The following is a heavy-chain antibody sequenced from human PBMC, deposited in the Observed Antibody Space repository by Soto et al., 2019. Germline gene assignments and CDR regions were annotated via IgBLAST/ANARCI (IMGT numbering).Heavy chain of an antibody. CDR2: TYYRSKWYN. CDR1: GDSVSSNSAA. D-gene: IGHD3-22*01. Sequence: SQTLSLTCAISGDSVSSNSAAWNWIRQSPSRGLEWLGRTYYRSKWYNDYAVSVKSRITINPDTSKNQFSLQLNSVTPEDTAVYYCAREYYDSSGYYSPDYFDYWGQGTLVTVPQ. J-gene: IGHJ4*02. V-gene: IGHV6-1*01. CDR3: AREYYDSSGYYSPDYFDY.